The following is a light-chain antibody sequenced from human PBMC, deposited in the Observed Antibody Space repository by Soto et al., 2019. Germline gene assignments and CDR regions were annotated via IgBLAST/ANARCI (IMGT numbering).Light chain of an antibody. CDR1: SSDVGGYNY. Sequence: QSALTQPASVSGSRGQSITISCTGTSSDVGGYNYVSWYQQHPGKAPKLMIYEVSNRPSGVSNRFSGSKSGNTASLTISGLQAEDEADYYCSSYTSSSIDYVFGTGTNVTVL. V-gene: IGLV2-14*01. CDR3: SSYTSSSIDYV. CDR2: EVS. J-gene: IGLJ1*01.